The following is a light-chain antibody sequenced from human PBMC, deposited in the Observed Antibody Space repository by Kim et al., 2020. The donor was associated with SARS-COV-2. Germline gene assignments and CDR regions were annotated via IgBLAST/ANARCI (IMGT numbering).Light chain of an antibody. CDR2: HVS. J-gene: IGKJ4*01. Sequence: EIVLTQSPATLSLSPGERATLSCRASQSVSSSLAWYRQKPGQVPRLLIYHVSNRATGIPARFSGSGSGTDFTLTISSLEPEDFAVYYYQQRRNWPLTFGGGTKVDIK. CDR1: QSVSSS. CDR3: QQRRNWPLT. V-gene: IGKV3-11*01.